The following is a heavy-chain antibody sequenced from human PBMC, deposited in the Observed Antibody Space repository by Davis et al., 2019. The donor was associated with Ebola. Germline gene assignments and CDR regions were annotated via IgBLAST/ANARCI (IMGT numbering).Heavy chain of an antibody. CDR1: GFTFTSYW. CDR3: ARDPMITFGGVGWYFDY. V-gene: IGHV3-21*01. D-gene: IGHD3-16*01. Sequence: PGGSLRLSCAASGFTFTSYWMTWVRQAPGKGLEWVSSISSSSSYIYYADSVKGRFTISRDNAKNSLYLQMNSLRAEDTAVYYCARDPMITFGGVGWYFDYWGQGTLVTVSS. J-gene: IGHJ4*02. CDR2: ISSSSSYI.